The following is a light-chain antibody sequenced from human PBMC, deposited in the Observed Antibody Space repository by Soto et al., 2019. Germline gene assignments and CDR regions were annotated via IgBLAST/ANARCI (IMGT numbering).Light chain of an antibody. Sequence: EIVLTQSPGTLPLSPGERATLSCRASQSVRSNYLAWYQQKRGRAPRLLIYGASSRATGLPERFSGSASGTDFTLTISRLESEDFAVYYCQQYGNSPLTFGGGTKVEIK. CDR3: QQYGNSPLT. V-gene: IGKV3-20*01. J-gene: IGKJ4*01. CDR2: GAS. CDR1: QSVRSNY.